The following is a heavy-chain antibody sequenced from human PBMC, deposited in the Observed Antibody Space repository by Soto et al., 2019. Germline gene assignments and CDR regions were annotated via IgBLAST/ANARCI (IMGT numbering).Heavy chain of an antibody. J-gene: IGHJ5*02. CDR3: ARDPMTNIVATFFDP. V-gene: IGHV1-69*04. CDR2: IIPILGIA. Sequence: SVKVSCKASGGTFSSYTISWVRQAPGQGLEWMGRIIPILGIANYAQKFQGRVTITADKSTSTAYMELSSLRSEDTAVYYCARDPMTNIVATFFDPWGQGTLVTVSS. D-gene: IGHD5-12*01. CDR1: GGTFSSYT.